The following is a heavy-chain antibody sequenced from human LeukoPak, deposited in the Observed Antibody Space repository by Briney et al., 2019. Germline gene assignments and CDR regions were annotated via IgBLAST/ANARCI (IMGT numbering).Heavy chain of an antibody. CDR3: ARHAYYYDSSGYRTPFDY. V-gene: IGHV4-34*01. J-gene: IGHJ4*02. CDR1: GGSFSGYY. CDR2: INHSGST. D-gene: IGHD3-22*01. Sequence: SETLSLTCAVYGGSFSGYYWSWIRQPPGKGLEWIGEINHSGSTNYNPSLKSRVTISVDKSKNQFSLKLSSVTAADTAVYYCARHAYYYDSSGYRTPFDYWGQGTLVTVSS.